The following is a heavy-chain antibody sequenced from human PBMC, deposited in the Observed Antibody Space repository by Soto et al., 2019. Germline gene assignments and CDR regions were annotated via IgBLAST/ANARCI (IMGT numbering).Heavy chain of an antibody. CDR3: VRYGYSSGWYLDY. J-gene: IGHJ4*02. Sequence: PGGSLRLSCAASGFTFSGSAMHWVRQASGKGLEWVGRSRNKANSYTTEYAASVKGRFTISRDESKNSLYLQMSSLKTEDTAVYYCVRYGYSSGWYLDYWGQGTLVTVSS. CDR2: SRNKANSYTT. D-gene: IGHD6-19*01. V-gene: IGHV3-72*01. CDR1: GFTFSGSA.